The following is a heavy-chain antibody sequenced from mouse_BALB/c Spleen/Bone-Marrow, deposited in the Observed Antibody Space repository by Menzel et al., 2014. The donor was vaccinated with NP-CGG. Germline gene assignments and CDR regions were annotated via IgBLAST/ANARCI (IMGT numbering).Heavy chain of an antibody. V-gene: IGHV1-87*01. CDR1: GYTFTSYW. CDR2: IYPGDGDT. Sequence: VQLQQSGAELARPGASVKLSCKASGYTFTSYWMQWVKQRPGQGLEWIGAIYPGDGDTRYTQKFKGKATLTADKSSSTGYMQLTSLASEDSAVYYCARRDYGIRENYYAMDYWGQGTSVTGSS. J-gene: IGHJ4*01. D-gene: IGHD1-2*01. CDR3: ARRDYGIRENYYAMDY.